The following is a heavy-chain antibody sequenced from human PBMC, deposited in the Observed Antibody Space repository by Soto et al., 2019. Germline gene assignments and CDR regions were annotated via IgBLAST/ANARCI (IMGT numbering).Heavy chain of an antibody. CDR3: DRVFGSSWYQAFFDF. CDR1: GFTFSDHY. Sequence: EVQLVESGGGLVQPGGSLRLSCAASGFTFSDHYMDWVRQAPGKGLEWVGRTRNKANSYTTEYAASVKGRFTTSGDDSKNSLLLQMNSLKSEDTAVYYCDRVFGSSWYQAFFDFWGQGTLVTVSS. CDR2: TRNKANSYTT. J-gene: IGHJ4*02. V-gene: IGHV3-72*01. D-gene: IGHD6-13*01.